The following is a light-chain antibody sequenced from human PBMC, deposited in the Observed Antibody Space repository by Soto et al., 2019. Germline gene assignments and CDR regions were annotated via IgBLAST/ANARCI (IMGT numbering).Light chain of an antibody. CDR2: DVS. V-gene: IGKV1-5*01. Sequence: DIQMTQSPSTVSASVGDSVTITCRASQSITTWLAWYQQRPGKAPKLLIYDVSSLQSGVPSSLSGSGSGTEFSLTISNMQPDDCATYYCQQYENYWTFGQGTKVDIK. CDR1: QSITTW. J-gene: IGKJ1*01. CDR3: QQYENYWT.